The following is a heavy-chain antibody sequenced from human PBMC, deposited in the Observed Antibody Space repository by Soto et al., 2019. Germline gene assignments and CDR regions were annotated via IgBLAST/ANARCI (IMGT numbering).Heavy chain of an antibody. CDR2: MYYGGRT. D-gene: IGHD2-15*01. CDR3: ARGTPSPLIVRSSRGTWFDP. V-gene: IGHV4-59*08. CDR1: GTSISSYY. J-gene: IGHJ5*02. Sequence: PSETLSLTCTVSGTSISSYYWSWIRQPPGKGLDWIGYMYYGGRTNYNPSLKSRVTISVDTSKMQVSLKLSSVTAADTAVYFYARGTPSPLIVRSSRGTWFDPWGHGTLVTVSS.